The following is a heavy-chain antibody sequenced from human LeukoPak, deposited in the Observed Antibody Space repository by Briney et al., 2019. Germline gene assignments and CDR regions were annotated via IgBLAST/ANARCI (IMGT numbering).Heavy chain of an antibody. D-gene: IGHD6-6*01. CDR1: GGTFSSYA. Sequence: SVKVSCKASGGTFSSYAISWVRQAPGQGLEWMGGIIPIFGTANYAQKFQGRVTITADESTSTAYMELSSLRSEDTAVYYCARVSYGSSSAAVRMTYYYYGMDVWGQGTTVTVSS. CDR2: IIPIFGTA. CDR3: ARVSYGSSSAAVRMTYYYYGMDV. V-gene: IGHV1-69*01. J-gene: IGHJ6*02.